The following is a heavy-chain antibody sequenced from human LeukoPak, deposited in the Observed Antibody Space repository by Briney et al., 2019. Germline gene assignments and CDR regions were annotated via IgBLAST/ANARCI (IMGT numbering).Heavy chain of an antibody. CDR1: GFTFSNYA. CDR2: ISGSGGST. D-gene: IGHD6-19*01. Sequence: GGSLRLSCAASGFTFSNYAMSWVRQAPGKGLEWVSTISGSGGSTYYADSVKGRFTISRDNSKNTLYLQMNSLRAEDTAVYYCARAQYSSGWYGGDYWGQGTLVTVSS. J-gene: IGHJ4*02. CDR3: ARAQYSSGWYGGDY. V-gene: IGHV3-23*01.